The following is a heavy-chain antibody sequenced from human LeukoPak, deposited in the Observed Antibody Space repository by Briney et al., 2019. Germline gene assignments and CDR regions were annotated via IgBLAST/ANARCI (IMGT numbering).Heavy chain of an antibody. Sequence: SETLSLTCTVSGGSISSYYWSWIRQPPGKGLEWIGYIYYSGSTNYNPSLKSRVTISVDTSKNQFSLKLSSVTAADTAVYYCARDVDNSGWYDAFDIWGQGTMVTVSS. CDR1: GGSISSYY. J-gene: IGHJ3*02. CDR2: IYYSGST. V-gene: IGHV4-59*01. CDR3: ARDVDNSGWYDAFDI. D-gene: IGHD6-19*01.